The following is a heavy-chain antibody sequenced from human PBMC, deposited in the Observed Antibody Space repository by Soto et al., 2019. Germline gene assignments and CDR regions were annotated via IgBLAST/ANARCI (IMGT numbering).Heavy chain of an antibody. J-gene: IGHJ5*02. CDR2: ISPGSRYP. D-gene: IGHD5-18*01. Sequence: SGGSLRLSCAGSGFTFGDSYMSWIRQAPGKGLEWLSYISPGSRYPAYADSVKGRFTISRDNAKRSLYLQMMSLTAEDTAIYYWGRDGGGYLVDPWAEGILDTV. CDR1: GFTFGDSY. V-gene: IGHV3-11*06. CDR3: GRDGGGYLVDP.